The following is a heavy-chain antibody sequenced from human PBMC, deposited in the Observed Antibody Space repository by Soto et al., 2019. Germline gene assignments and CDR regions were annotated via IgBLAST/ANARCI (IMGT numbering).Heavy chain of an antibody. J-gene: IGHJ4*02. CDR1: EFTFRCYR. CDR2: ISNDGHDK. Sequence: GGSLRLPGACSEFTFRCYRLLWVRHSPSAGLQWATAISNDGHDKKYADSVKGRFTVSRDDSNNTRYLRMKGRRAEDTAIYYCAKTLTTGYYFPFDYWGQGTLVIVSS. CDR3: AKTLTTGYYFPFDY. V-gene: IGHV3-30-3*02. D-gene: IGHD3-9*01.